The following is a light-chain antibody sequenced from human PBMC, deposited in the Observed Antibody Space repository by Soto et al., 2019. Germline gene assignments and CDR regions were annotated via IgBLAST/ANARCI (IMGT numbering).Light chain of an antibody. J-gene: IGKJ1*01. CDR3: MQPLENFRK. CDR2: LGS. Sequence: DIVMTQSPLSLPVTPGEPASISCRSSQSLLHSNGYNYLNWFVQKPGQSPHLLIYLGSNRASGVTDRFSGSGSETYFTLEIRRVEADVVGVYYCMQPLENFRKFGQRTKVDIK. V-gene: IGKV2-28*01. CDR1: QSLLHSNGYNY.